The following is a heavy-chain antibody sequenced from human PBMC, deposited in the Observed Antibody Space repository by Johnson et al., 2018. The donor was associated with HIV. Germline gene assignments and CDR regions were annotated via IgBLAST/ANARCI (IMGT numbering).Heavy chain of an antibody. J-gene: IGHJ3*02. Sequence: VQLVESGGGVVQPGRSLRLSCAASGFTFSSYGMHWVRQAPGKGLEWVANIKQDGSEKYYVDSLKGRFTISRDNAQNSLYLQMDSLRAEDSAMYYCARDGVYSSPHDAFDIWGQGTMVTVSS. V-gene: IGHV3-7*05. CDR2: IKQDGSEK. CDR3: ARDGVYSSPHDAFDI. CDR1: GFTFSSYG. D-gene: IGHD6-13*01.